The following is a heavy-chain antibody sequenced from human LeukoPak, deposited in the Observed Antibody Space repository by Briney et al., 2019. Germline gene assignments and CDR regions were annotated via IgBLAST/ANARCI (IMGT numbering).Heavy chain of an antibody. J-gene: IGHJ2*01. D-gene: IGHD4-17*01. CDR1: GGTFSSYA. CDR3: ARGPHSNDYGDYGGSRHWYFDL. CDR2: IIPIFGTA. V-gene: IGHV1-69*13. Sequence: ASVKVFCKASGGTFSSYAISWVRQAPGQGLEWMGGIIPIFGTANYAQKFQGRVTITADESTSTAYMELSSLRSEDTAVYYCARGPHSNDYGDYGGSRHWYFDLWGRGTLVTVSS.